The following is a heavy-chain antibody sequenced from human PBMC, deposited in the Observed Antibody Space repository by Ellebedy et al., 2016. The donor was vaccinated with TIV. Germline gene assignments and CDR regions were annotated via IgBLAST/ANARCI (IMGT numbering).Heavy chain of an antibody. CDR2: IIPILGIA. Sequence: AASVKVSCKASGYTFTSYGISWVRQAPGQGLEWMGRIIPILGIANYAQKFQGRVTITADKSTSTAYMELRSLRSDDTAVYYCAREPVYCGGDCYSNYFDYWGQGTLVTVSS. J-gene: IGHJ4*02. D-gene: IGHD2-21*02. CDR1: GYTFTSYG. V-gene: IGHV1-69*04. CDR3: AREPVYCGGDCYSNYFDY.